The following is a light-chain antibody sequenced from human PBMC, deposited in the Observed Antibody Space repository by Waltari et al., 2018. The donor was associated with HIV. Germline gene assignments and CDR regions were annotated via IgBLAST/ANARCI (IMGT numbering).Light chain of an antibody. CDR3: RQATQCPWT. V-gene: IGKV2-24*01. CDR2: KLS. J-gene: IGKJ1*01. Sequence: DIVMTQTPLSSPVTLGQPASISCRSSQNIVNSDGTTYLSWLHQRPGPPPRLLTSKLSNRFSGAPDRFSGSVAGTHVKLKISRVEAEEVGVYYCRQATQCPWTFGQGTKVEIK. CDR1: QNIVNSDGTTY.